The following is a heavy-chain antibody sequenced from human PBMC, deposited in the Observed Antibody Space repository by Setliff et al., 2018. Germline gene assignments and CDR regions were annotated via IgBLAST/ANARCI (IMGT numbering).Heavy chain of an antibody. Sequence: GGSLRLSCAASGFTFRSYEMNWVRQAPGKGLEWISYITTSGSTIYYADSVKGRFTISRDNTKNTLYLQMNSLRADDTAVYYCVRDWYGIDVWGQGTTVTVSS. J-gene: IGHJ6*02. CDR3: VRDWYGIDV. CDR2: ITTSGSTI. V-gene: IGHV3-48*03. CDR1: GFTFRSYE.